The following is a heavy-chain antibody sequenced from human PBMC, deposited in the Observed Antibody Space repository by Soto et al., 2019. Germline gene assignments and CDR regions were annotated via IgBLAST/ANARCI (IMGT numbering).Heavy chain of an antibody. CDR1: EFTFNNFW. D-gene: IGHD2-15*01. CDR2: INQDGSEK. Sequence: PGGSLRLSCAASEFTFNNFWMTWVRQAPGKGLECVANINQDGSEKYYVNSVKGRFTISRDNAKNSLYLQMNCLRAEDTAIYYCAKGGPYYYYGMDVWGQGTTVTVSS. CDR3: AKGGPYYYYGMDV. V-gene: IGHV3-7*03. J-gene: IGHJ6*02.